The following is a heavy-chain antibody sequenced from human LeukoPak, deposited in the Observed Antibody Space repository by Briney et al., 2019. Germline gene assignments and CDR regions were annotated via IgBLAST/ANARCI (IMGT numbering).Heavy chain of an antibody. CDR1: GYTFTGYY. J-gene: IGHJ6*03. CDR2: INPSGGST. Sequence: GASVKVSCKASGYTFTGYYMHWVRQAPGQGLEWMGIINPSGGSTSYAQKFQGRVTMTRDMSTSTVYMELSSLRSEDTAVYYCARDPTDSSDVYYYYYMDVWGKGTTVTVSS. CDR3: ARDPTDSSDVYYYYYMDV. V-gene: IGHV1-46*01. D-gene: IGHD3-22*01.